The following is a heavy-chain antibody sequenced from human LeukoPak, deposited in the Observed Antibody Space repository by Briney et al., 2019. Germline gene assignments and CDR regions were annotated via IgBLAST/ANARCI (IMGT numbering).Heavy chain of an antibody. CDR2: IYTSGST. D-gene: IGHD5-12*01. CDR1: GGSISSGSYY. V-gene: IGHV4-61*02. Sequence: PSETLSLTCTVSGGSISSGSYYWSWIRQPAGKGLEWIGRIYTSGSTNYNPSLKSRVTISVDTSKNQFSLKLSSVTAADTAVYYCARGEGSGYDYYFDYWGQGTLVTVSS. J-gene: IGHJ4*02. CDR3: ARGEGSGYDYYFDY.